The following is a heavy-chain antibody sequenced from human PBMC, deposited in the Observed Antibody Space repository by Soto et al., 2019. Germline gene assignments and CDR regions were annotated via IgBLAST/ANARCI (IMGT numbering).Heavy chain of an antibody. CDR2: MNANSGNT. CDR1: GYTFTSYD. D-gene: IGHD1-26*01. V-gene: IGHV1-8*01. J-gene: IGHJ6*03. Sequence: LVKVSCKASGYTFTSYDIKWLRHATGQGLEWMGWMNANSGNTGYAQKFQGRVTMTTNTSISTAYIELSSLRSDPTAVYYCARSGRDTLYYYYYYMDVWGEGTTVTVPS. CDR3: ARSGRDTLYYYYYYMDV.